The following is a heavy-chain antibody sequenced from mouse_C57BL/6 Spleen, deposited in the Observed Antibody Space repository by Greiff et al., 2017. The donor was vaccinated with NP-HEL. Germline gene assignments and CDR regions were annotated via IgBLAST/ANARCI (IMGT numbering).Heavy chain of an antibody. CDR3: TSDYGYDSWFAY. Sequence: EVMLVESGGGLVQPGGSMKLSCAASGFTFSDAWMDWVRQSPEKGLEWVAEIRNKANNHATYYAESVKGRFTISRDDSKSSVYLQMNSLRAEDTGIYYCTSDYGYDSWFAYWGQGTLVTVSA. J-gene: IGHJ3*01. CDR1: GFTFSDAW. V-gene: IGHV6-6*01. CDR2: IRNKANNHAT. D-gene: IGHD2-2*01.